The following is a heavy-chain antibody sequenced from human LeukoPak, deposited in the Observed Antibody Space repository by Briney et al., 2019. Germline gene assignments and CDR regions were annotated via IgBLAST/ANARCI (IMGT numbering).Heavy chain of an antibody. CDR3: ARDGFCMVRGVIGWFDP. Sequence: GRSLRLSCAASGFTFSSYAMHWVRQAPGKGLEWVAVISYDGSNKYYADSVKGRFTISRDNSKNTLYLQMNSLRAEDTAVYYCARDGFCMVRGVIGWFDPWGQGTLVTVSS. J-gene: IGHJ5*02. CDR1: GFTFSSYA. D-gene: IGHD3-10*01. V-gene: IGHV3-30*04. CDR2: ISYDGSNK.